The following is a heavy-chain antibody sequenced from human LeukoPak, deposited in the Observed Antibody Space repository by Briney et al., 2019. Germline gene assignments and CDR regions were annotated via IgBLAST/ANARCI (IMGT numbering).Heavy chain of an antibody. V-gene: IGHV3-30*04. CDR2: ISYDGSNK. Sequence: GRSLRLSCAASGFTFSSYAMHWVRQAPGKGLEWVAVISYDGSNKYYADSVNGRFTISRDNSKNTLYLQMNSLRAEDTAVYYCARGGITMVRGAYLWGQGTLVTVSS. CDR3: ARGGITMVRGAYL. D-gene: IGHD3-10*01. J-gene: IGHJ1*01. CDR1: GFTFSSYA.